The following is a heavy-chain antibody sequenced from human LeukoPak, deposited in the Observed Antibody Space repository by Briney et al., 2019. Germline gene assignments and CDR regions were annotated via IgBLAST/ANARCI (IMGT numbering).Heavy chain of an antibody. J-gene: IGHJ4*02. Sequence: SETLSLTCTVSGYSISSGYYWGWIRQSPGKGLEWIGSMYHSGSTYYNPSLKSRLTISVETSKNQLFLRLNSVTAADTAVYYCARERRTLYFDHWGQGTLVTVSS. V-gene: IGHV4-38-2*02. CDR2: MYHSGST. D-gene: IGHD1-1*01. CDR3: ARERRTLYFDH. CDR1: GYSISSGYY.